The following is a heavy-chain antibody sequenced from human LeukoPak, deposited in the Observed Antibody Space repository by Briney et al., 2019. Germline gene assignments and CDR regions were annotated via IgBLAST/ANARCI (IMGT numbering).Heavy chain of an antibody. CDR1: GGSISSSSYY. CDR3: ARLAYCGGDCYGSTHAFDI. CDR2: IYYSGST. V-gene: IGHV4-39*01. J-gene: IGHJ3*02. D-gene: IGHD2-21*02. Sequence: SETLSLTCTVSGGSISSSSYYWGWIRQPPGKGLEWIGSIYYSGSTYYNPSLKSRVTISVDTSKNQFSLKLSSVTAADTAVYYCARLAYCGGDCYGSTHAFDIWGQGTMVTVSS.